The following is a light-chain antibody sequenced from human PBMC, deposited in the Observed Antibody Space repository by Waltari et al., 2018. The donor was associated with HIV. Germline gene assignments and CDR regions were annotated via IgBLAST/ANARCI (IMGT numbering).Light chain of an antibody. CDR1: GSTLGSNN. V-gene: IGLV1-44*01. Sequence: QSVLTQSPSASGTPGQRVTIPCSGIGSTLGSNNVHWYQQVPGTAPKLLIYRNNGRPSGVPDRFSGSKSGASASLAISGLQSEDEADYYCAAWDDSLNGPVFGGGTRLTVL. CDR2: RNN. CDR3: AAWDDSLNGPV. J-gene: IGLJ2*01.